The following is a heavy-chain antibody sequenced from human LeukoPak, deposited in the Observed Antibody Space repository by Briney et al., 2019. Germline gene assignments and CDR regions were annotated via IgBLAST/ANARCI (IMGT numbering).Heavy chain of an antibody. CDR3: ARRISTMTQFDY. J-gene: IGHJ4*02. Sequence: SETLSLTCTVSGGSISSYYWSWIRQPPGKGLEWIGYISYSWDITYNPSLKSRVTISIDSSKNQFSLYLRSVTAADTAVYYCARRISTMTQFDYWGQGTLVTVSS. V-gene: IGHV4-59*01. D-gene: IGHD2-2*01. CDR1: GGSISSYY. CDR2: ISYSWDI.